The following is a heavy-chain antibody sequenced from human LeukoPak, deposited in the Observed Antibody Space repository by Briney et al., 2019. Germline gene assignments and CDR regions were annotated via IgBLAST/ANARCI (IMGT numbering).Heavy chain of an antibody. V-gene: IGHV3-48*02. D-gene: IGHD3-10*01. CDR3: ATELLWFGEFRVDAFDI. J-gene: IGHJ3*02. Sequence: GGSLRLSCAASGFTFSSYSMNWVRRAPGKGRDWVSYISSSSSTIYYADSVKGRFTISRDNAKNSLYLQMNSLRDEDTAVYYCATELLWFGEFRVDAFDIWGQGTMVTVSS. CDR2: ISSSSSTI. CDR1: GFTFSSYS.